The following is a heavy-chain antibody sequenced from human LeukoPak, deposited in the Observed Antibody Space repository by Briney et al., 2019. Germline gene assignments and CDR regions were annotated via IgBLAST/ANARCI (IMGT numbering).Heavy chain of an antibody. CDR2: ITTSSSYI. J-gene: IGHJ4*02. CDR1: GFTFSNYN. CDR3: ARQEYSTFDY. D-gene: IGHD2/OR15-2a*01. Sequence: GGSLRLSCAASGFTFSNYNMNWVCQAPGKGLEWVSCITTSSSYIYDADSVKGRFTISRDNAKNSLYLQMNSLRAEDTGVYYCARQEYSTFDYWGQGTLVTVSS. V-gene: IGHV3-21*01.